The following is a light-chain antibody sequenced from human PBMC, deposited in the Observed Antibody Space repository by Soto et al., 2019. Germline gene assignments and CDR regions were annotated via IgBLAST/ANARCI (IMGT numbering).Light chain of an antibody. V-gene: IGKV1-9*01. Sequence: DIQMTQSPSSLSASVGDIFTITCRASQSISSYLNWYQQKPGKAPKLLIYAASTLQSGVPSRLSGSASGTDFPLTISRLQPEDSATYYCQQLNSYPTFGQGTRLEIK. J-gene: IGKJ5*01. CDR1: QSISSY. CDR2: AAS. CDR3: QQLNSYPT.